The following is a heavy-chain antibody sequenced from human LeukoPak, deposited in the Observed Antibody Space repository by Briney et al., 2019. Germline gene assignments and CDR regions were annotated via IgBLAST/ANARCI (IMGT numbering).Heavy chain of an antibody. J-gene: IGHJ5*02. Sequence: SDTLSLTCTVSGGSITSNNFYWYWVRQPPGKGLEWLGNIYFSGTTTYYNPSLKCLVTISLDTSKNQFSLKLSSVTATDTAVYYCATHQGGFNWFDPWGQGFLVTVSS. CDR3: ATHQGGFNWFDP. D-gene: IGHD3-16*01. CDR1: GGSITSNNFY. CDR2: IYFSGTTT. V-gene: IGHV4-39*01.